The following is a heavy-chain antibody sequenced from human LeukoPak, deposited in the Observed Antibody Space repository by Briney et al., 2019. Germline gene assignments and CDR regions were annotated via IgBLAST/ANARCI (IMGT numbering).Heavy chain of an antibody. V-gene: IGHV4-61*02. D-gene: IGHD2-2*01. CDR3: ARDAGVPARAYYYYYYYMDV. J-gene: IGHJ6*03. CDR1: GGSLSSDSYY. CDR2: IYASVNT. Sequence: SQTLSLTCTVSGGSLSSDSYYWNWIRQPAGRGLEWIGRIYASVNTDYNPSLKSRVTISVDTSKNQFSLKLSSVTAADTAVYYCARDAGVPARAYYYYYYYMDVWGKGTTVTVSS.